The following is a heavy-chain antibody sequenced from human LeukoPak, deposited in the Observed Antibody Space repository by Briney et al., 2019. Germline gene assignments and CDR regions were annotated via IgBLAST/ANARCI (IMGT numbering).Heavy chain of an antibody. V-gene: IGHV4-59*08. CDR1: GGSISSYY. CDR3: ARLGYCSSSSCYRGPIEY. J-gene: IGHJ4*02. Sequence: SETLSLTCTVSGGSISSYYWSWIRQPPGKGLEWNGYIYYSGSTNYNPSLKSRVTISIDTSKNQFSLKLSSVTAADTAVYYCARLGYCSSSSCYRGPIEYWGQGTLVTVSS. CDR2: IYYSGST. D-gene: IGHD2-2*02.